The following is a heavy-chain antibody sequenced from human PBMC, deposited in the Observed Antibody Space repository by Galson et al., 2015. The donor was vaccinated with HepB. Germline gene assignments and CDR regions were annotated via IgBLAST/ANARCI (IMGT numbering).Heavy chain of an antibody. CDR1: GGSISSYY. D-gene: IGHD5-24*01. CDR3: ARSNMATIEHYYYGMDV. J-gene: IGHJ6*02. Sequence: ETLSLTCTVSGGSISSYYWSWIRQPPGKGLEWIGYIYYSGSTNYNPSLKSRVTISVDTSKNQFSLKLSSVTAADTAVYHCARSNMATIEHYYYGMDVWGQGTTVTVSS. CDR2: IYYSGST. V-gene: IGHV4-59*01.